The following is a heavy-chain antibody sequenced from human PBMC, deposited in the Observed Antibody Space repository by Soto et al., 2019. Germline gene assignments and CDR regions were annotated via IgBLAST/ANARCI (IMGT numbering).Heavy chain of an antibody. V-gene: IGHV3-48*01. CDR2: ISYRNSST. CDR3: SRLPRNNWGAPFDF. CDR1: VFPLQSSC. J-gene: IGHJ4*02. D-gene: IGHD7-27*01. Sequence: GSLRLSCAASVFPLQSSCMNWARYAPGKGLEWVSYISYRNSSTHYADSVKGRFTISRDNAKDSLYLQMNSLRSDDTARYHCSRLPRNNWGAPFDFWGQGTMVTVSS.